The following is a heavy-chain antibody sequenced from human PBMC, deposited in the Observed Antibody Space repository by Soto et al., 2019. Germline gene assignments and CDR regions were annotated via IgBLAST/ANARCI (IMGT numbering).Heavy chain of an antibody. CDR3: ARFKSGSWSYLYYYYGMDG. Sequence: GESLKISCKGSGYSFTSYWIGWVRQMPGKGLEWMGIIYPGDSDTRYSPSFQGQVTISADKSISTAYLQWSSLKASDTAMYYCARFKSGSWSYLYYYYGMDGWGQGTTVTVSS. D-gene: IGHD3-10*01. J-gene: IGHJ6*01. V-gene: IGHV5-51*01. CDR2: IYPGDSDT. CDR1: GYSFTSYW.